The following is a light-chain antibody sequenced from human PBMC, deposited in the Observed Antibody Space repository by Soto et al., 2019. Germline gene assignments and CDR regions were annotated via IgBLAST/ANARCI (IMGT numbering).Light chain of an antibody. Sequence: EIVLTQSPATLSVSPGERVTLSCRASESVDINLAWYQQKPGQAPRLLIYGASTRATDMPGTFSGRGSGTEFTLTISSLQSEDFEVYYCQQYKNWPRTFGHGTKVDIK. J-gene: IGKJ1*01. V-gene: IGKV3-15*01. CDR2: GAS. CDR1: ESVDIN. CDR3: QQYKNWPRT.